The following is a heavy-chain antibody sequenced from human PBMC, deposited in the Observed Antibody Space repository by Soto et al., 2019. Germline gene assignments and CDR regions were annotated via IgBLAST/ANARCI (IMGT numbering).Heavy chain of an antibody. CDR2: ISGPSSST. Sequence: TGGSLRLSCAASGFTFGDYTMTWVRQAPGKGLEWVSTISGPSSSTYYADSVKGRFTVSRDNSNNTLYLHMNSLRAEDTALYYCARVDVVLMVHSTALHFSGPATLVTVSS. CDR1: GFTFGDYT. V-gene: IGHV3-23*01. D-gene: IGHD2-8*01. J-gene: IGHJ4*02. CDR3: ARVDVVLMVHSTALHF.